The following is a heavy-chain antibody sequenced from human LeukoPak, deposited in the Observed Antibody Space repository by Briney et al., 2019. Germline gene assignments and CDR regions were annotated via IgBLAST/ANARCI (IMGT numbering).Heavy chain of an antibody. J-gene: IGHJ4*02. CDR1: GYTFTGYY. Sequence: ASVKVPCKASGYTFTGYYMHWVRQAPGQGLEWMGRINPNSGGTNYAQKFQGRVTMTRDTSISTAYMELSSLRFDDTAVYYCATPPECSSGSCLSYWGQGTLVTVSS. V-gene: IGHV1-2*06. CDR2: INPNSGGT. D-gene: IGHD2-15*01. CDR3: ATPPECSSGSCLSY.